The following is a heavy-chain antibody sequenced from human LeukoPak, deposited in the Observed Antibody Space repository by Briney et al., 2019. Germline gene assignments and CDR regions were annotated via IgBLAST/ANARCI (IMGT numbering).Heavy chain of an antibody. J-gene: IGHJ4*02. CDR1: GGSISSGGYY. Sequence: TLTLTFTVSGGSISSGGYYWSWIRQHPGKGLEWIGYIYYSGSTYYNPSLKSRVTISVDTSKNQFSLKLSSVTAADTAVYYCARQTVSGHRVFDYWGQGTLVTVSS. CDR3: ARQTVSGHRVFDY. V-gene: IGHV4-31*03. CDR2: IYYSGST. D-gene: IGHD1-1*01.